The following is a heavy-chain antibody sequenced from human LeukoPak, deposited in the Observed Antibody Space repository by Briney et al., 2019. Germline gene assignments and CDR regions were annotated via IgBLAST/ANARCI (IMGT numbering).Heavy chain of an antibody. V-gene: IGHV3-23*01. J-gene: IGHJ3*02. CDR1: GFTFSSYA. CDR2: ITASGDNT. CDR3: EIGLIDAFDI. Sequence: GGSLRLSCTASGFTFSSYALSWVRQVPGKGQEWVSAITASGDNTYHTDSVKGRFTISRDNSKNTLYLQMNSLRAEDTAVYYCEIGLIDAFDIWGQGTMVTVSS. D-gene: IGHD3-16*01.